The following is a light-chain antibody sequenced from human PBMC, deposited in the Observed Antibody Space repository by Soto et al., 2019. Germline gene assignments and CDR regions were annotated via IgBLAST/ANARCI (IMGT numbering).Light chain of an antibody. CDR1: QSVSSSF. CDR3: QQFGSSPWT. Sequence: EIVLTQSPGTLSLSPGERATLSYRASQSVSSSFLVWYQQKAGQAPRLLIYGASSRATGVPDRFSGSWSGTDFTLTISRLEPEDSAVYYCQQFGSSPWTFGQGTKVAIK. CDR2: GAS. J-gene: IGKJ1*01. V-gene: IGKV3-20*01.